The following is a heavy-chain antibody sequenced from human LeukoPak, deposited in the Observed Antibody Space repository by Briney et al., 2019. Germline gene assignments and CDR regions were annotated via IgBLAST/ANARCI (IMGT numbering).Heavy chain of an antibody. Sequence: ASVKVSCKASGYTFTSYGINWVRQATGQGLEWMGWMNPNSGNTGYAQKFQGRVTITRNTSISTAYMELSSLRPEDTAVYYCARGELPAQFGDEDYWGQGTLVTVSS. CDR1: GYTFTSYG. V-gene: IGHV1-8*03. CDR3: ARGELPAQFGDEDY. CDR2: MNPNSGNT. D-gene: IGHD3-10*01. J-gene: IGHJ4*02.